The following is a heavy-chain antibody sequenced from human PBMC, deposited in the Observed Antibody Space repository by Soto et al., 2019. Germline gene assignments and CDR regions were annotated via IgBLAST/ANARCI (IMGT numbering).Heavy chain of an antibody. CDR3: AKRYYYDGRGPYGMDV. D-gene: IGHD3-22*01. CDR2: ISASGGST. V-gene: IGHV3-23*01. J-gene: IGHJ6*02. CDR1: TFTFSSDG. Sequence: EVQLLESGGGLVQPGGSLRLSCAASTFTFSSDGMSWFRQAPGKGLEWVSSISASGGSTYYADSVKGRFTIYRDNSKKSVFLQMRSLRAEDTAVYYCAKRYYYDGRGPYGMDVWGQVTTVAVSS.